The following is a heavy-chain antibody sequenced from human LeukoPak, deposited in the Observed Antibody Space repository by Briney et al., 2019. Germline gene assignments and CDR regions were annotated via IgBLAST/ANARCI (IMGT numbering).Heavy chain of an antibody. J-gene: IGHJ4*02. CDR1: GDSMNSGGHY. D-gene: IGHD2-21*02. V-gene: IGHV4-31*03. CDR3: ARSWVETSFFDF. CDR2: IHYGGFT. Sequence: SQTLSLTCTVSGDSMNSGGHYWSWIPPHPGEGLEWSVHIHYGGFTDYNPSLKTRCFISVYPSKNVFSLDLTSVTAADTAVCFCARSWVETSFFDFWGQGVQVIVSS.